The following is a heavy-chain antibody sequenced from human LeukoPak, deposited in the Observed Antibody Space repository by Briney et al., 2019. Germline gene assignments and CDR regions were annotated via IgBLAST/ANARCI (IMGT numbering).Heavy chain of an antibody. D-gene: IGHD1-14*01. J-gene: IGHJ4*02. CDR3: TTELDVRPNHY. V-gene: IGHV3-15*01. Sequence: PGGSLRLSCAASGLTFSNAWMSWVRQAPGKGLECVGRIKRKSDGGTTDYAAPVKGRFTISRDDSKNTLYLQMNSLKSEDTAVYYCTTELDVRPNHYWGQGTLVTVSS. CDR1: GLTFSNAW. CDR2: IKRKSDGGTT.